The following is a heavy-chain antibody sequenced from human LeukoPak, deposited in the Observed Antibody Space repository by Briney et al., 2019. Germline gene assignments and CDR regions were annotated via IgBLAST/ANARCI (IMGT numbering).Heavy chain of an antibody. CDR3: ARDYYYDSSGYIPAGDAFDI. V-gene: IGHV3-30*02. D-gene: IGHD3-22*01. CDR1: GFTFSSYG. CDR2: IRYDGSNK. J-gene: IGHJ3*02. Sequence: PGGSLRLSCAASGFTFSSYGMHWVRQAPGKGLEWVAFIRYDGSNKYYADSVKGRFTISRDNAKNLLYLQMNSLRAEDTAVYYCARDYYYDSSGYIPAGDAFDIWGQGTMVTVSS.